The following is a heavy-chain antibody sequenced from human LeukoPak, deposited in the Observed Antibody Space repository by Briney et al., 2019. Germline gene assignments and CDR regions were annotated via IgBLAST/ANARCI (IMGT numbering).Heavy chain of an antibody. CDR2: MSTSGGST. CDR1: GFTFRNYA. V-gene: IGHV3-23*01. CDR3: ARDPNPTGDYFDF. D-gene: IGHD7-27*01. J-gene: IGHJ4*02. Sequence: GGSLRLSCAASGFTFRNYAMSWVRQAPGKGLEWVSSMSTSGGSTYYADSVKGRFTISRDNSKSTLYLQMNSLRAEDTAVYYCARDPNPTGDYFDFWGQGTLVTVS.